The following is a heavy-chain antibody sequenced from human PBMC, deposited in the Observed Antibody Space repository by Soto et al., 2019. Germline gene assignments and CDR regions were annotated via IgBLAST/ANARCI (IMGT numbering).Heavy chain of an antibody. J-gene: IGHJ4*02. CDR3: ARSIVVVTALDY. CDR2: INAGNGNT. V-gene: IGHV1-3*05. D-gene: IGHD2-21*02. Sequence: QVPLVQSGDEEKKPWASVKVSCKASGYTFTSYAMHWVRQAPGQRLEWMGWINAGNGNTKYSQKFQGRVTITRDTAASTAYRELSSLRSEDTAVYYCARSIVVVTALDYWGQGTLVTVSS. CDR1: GYTFTSYA.